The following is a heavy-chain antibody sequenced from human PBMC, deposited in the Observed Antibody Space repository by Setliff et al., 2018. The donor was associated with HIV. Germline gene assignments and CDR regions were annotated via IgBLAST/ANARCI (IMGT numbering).Heavy chain of an antibody. J-gene: IGHJ3*01. Sequence: PSETLSLTCTVSGVSITSHYWNWIRQSPGKGLEWIGFGHHSGHTRQNPSLASRVTISVDMSKNHFSLKLNSLSAADTAVYYCARWESAQKAFNPWGHGTMVTVSS. V-gene: IGHV4-4*09. D-gene: IGHD1-26*01. CDR3: ARWESAQKAFNP. CDR2: GHHSGHT. CDR1: GVSITSHY.